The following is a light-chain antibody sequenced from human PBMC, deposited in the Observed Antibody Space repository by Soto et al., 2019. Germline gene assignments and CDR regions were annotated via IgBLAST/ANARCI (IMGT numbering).Light chain of an antibody. CDR1: QSISSW. CDR2: KAS. CDR3: RQYNTYSRT. V-gene: IGKV1-5*03. Sequence: DIQMTQSPSTLSASVGDRVTITCRASQSISSWLAWYQQKPGKAPKLLIYKASSLESGVPSRFSGSGSVTEFTLTISGLQPVDFATYYCRQYNTYSRTFGQGTKVEIK. J-gene: IGKJ1*01.